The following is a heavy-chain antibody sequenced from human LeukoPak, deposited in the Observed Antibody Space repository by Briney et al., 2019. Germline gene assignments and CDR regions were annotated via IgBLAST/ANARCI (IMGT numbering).Heavy chain of an antibody. CDR3: AKVIAAAGIYYFDY. D-gene: IGHD6-13*01. Sequence: ASVKVSCKASGYTFTAYGISWVRQAPGQGLEWMGWISVYNGKVNYAQKFQGRVTMTTDTSTSTAYMELRSLRSDDTAAYYYAKVIAAAGIYYFDYWGQGTLVTVFS. J-gene: IGHJ4*02. V-gene: IGHV1-18*01. CDR2: ISVYNGKV. CDR1: GYTFTAYG.